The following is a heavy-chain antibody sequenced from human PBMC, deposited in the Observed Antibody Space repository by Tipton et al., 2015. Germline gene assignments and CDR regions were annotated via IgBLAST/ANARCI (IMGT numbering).Heavy chain of an antibody. V-gene: IGHV4-38-2*02. Sequence: GLVKPSETLSLTCTVSGYSISSGYYWGWIRQPPGKGLEWIGSIYHSGNTYYNPSLKSRVTMSRDTSKNQFSLKLTSVTAADTAAYYCACQDYDSLTRDYQTVDYWGQGILVTVSS. J-gene: IGHJ4*02. CDR1: GYSISSGYY. CDR3: ACQDYDSLTRDYQTVDY. CDR2: IYHSGNT. D-gene: IGHD3-9*01.